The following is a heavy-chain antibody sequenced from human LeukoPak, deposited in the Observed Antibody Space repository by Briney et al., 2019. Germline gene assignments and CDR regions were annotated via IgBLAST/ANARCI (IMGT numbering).Heavy chain of an antibody. CDR2: ISYDGNNK. V-gene: IGHV3-30*18. D-gene: IGHD1-1*01. Sequence: GGSLRLSCAASGFTFSSYDMHWVRQAPGKGLEWVAIISYDGNNKYYGDSVKGRFTISRDNSKYTLYLQMNSLRVEDTAVYYCAKRNGFWGQGTLVTVSS. J-gene: IGHJ4*02. CDR1: GFTFSSYD. CDR3: AKRNGF.